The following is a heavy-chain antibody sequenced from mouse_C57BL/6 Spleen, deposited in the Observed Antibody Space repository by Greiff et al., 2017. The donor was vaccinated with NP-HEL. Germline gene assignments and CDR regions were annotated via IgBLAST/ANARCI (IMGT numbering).Heavy chain of an antibody. Sequence: VKLMESGPGLVAPSQSLSISCTVSGFSLTSYGVSWVRQPPGKGLEWLGVICGDGSTTYHSALISRLSISKDNSKSQVFLKLNSLQTDDTATYYCAKQRVRYAMDYWGQGISVTVSS. CDR1: GFSLTSYG. CDR3: AKQRVRYAMDY. D-gene: IGHD2-14*01. V-gene: IGHV2-3*01. J-gene: IGHJ4*01. CDR2: ICGDGST.